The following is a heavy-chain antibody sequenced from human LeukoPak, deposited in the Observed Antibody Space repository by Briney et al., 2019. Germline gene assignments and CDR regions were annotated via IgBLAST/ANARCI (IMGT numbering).Heavy chain of an antibody. CDR1: GFIASGNY. J-gene: IGHJ4*02. CDR2: IYSGGST. Sequence: PGGSLRLSCVVSGFIASGNYMSGVRQAPGKGLDWISLIYSGGSTYYADSVMGRFTISRDNPKTTLFLQMNSLKAEDTAVYYCATGGRSGVALEQWGQGTLVTVSS. CDR3: ATGGRSGVALEQ. D-gene: IGHD1/OR15-1a*01. V-gene: IGHV3-53*01.